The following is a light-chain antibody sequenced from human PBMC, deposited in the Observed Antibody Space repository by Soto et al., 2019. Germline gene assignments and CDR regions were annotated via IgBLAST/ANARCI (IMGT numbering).Light chain of an antibody. J-gene: IGLJ2*01. CDR3: AAWDDSLSGVV. CDR2: SNN. V-gene: IGLV1-44*01. CDR1: NSNIGSNT. Sequence: QTVVTQPPSASGTPGQRVTISCSGSNSNIGSNTVNWYQQLPGTAPKLLIYSNNQRPSGVPDRFSGSKSGTSASLAISGLRSEDEADYYCAAWDDSLSGVVFGGGTQLTVL.